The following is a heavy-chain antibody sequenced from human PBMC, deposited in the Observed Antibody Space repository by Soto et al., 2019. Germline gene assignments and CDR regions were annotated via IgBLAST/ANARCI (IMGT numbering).Heavy chain of an antibody. Sequence: SETLSLTCAVYGGSFSGYYWSWIRQPPGKGLEWIGEINHSGSTNYNPSLKSRVTISVDTSKNQFSLKLSSVTAADTAVYYCTRVSSSSSEWYYYYYGMDVWGQGTTVTVSS. V-gene: IGHV4-34*01. CDR3: TRVSSSSSEWYYYYYGMDV. D-gene: IGHD6-6*01. CDR2: INHSGST. CDR1: GGSFSGYY. J-gene: IGHJ6*02.